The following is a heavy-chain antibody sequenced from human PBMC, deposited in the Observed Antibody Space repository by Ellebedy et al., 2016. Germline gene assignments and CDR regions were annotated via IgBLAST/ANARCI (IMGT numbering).Heavy chain of an antibody. Sequence: GESLKISXAASGFTLSDYSMNWVRQAPGKGLEWVSSITSSSSYIFYADSVKGRFTISRDNAKNSLYLQMNSLRGEDTALYYCARGVGGTSLNWFDPWGQGTLVTVSS. D-gene: IGHD3-16*01. CDR1: GFTLSDYS. J-gene: IGHJ5*02. V-gene: IGHV3-21*06. CDR3: ARGVGGTSLNWFDP. CDR2: ITSSSSYI.